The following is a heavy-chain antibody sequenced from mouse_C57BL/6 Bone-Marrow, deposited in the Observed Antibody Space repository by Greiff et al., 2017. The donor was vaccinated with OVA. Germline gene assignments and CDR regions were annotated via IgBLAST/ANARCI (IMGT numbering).Heavy chain of an antibody. D-gene: IGHD2-3*01. Sequence: VQRVESGAELASPGASVTLSCKASGYTFTDHIMNWVKKRPGQGLEWIGRIYPVSGETNYNQKFMGKATFSVDRSSSTVYMVLNSLTSEDPAVYYCGRRRWLLRVDYWGQGTTLTVSS. V-gene: IGHV1-11*01. CDR3: GRRRWLLRVDY. CDR2: IYPVSGET. J-gene: IGHJ2*01. CDR1: GYTFTDHI.